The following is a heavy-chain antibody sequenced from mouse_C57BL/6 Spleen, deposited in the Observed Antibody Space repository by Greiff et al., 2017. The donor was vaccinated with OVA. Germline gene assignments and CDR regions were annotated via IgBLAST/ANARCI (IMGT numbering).Heavy chain of an antibody. CDR2: IYPRSGNT. CDR3: AREGGYYCGSSPSYAMDY. CDR1: GYTFTSYG. Sequence: VQLQQSGAELARPGASVKLSCKASGYTFTSYGISWVKQRTGQGLEWIGEIYPRSGNTYYNEKFKGKATLTADKSSSTAYMELRSLTSEDSAVYFCAREGGYYCGSSPSYAMDYWGQGTSVTVSS. V-gene: IGHV1-81*01. D-gene: IGHD1-1*01. J-gene: IGHJ4*01.